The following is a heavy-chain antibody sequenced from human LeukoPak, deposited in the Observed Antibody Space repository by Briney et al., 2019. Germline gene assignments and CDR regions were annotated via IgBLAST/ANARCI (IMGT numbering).Heavy chain of an antibody. CDR3: ARVYDSSGYPLIGY. Sequence: ASVKVSCKASGYTFTSYDINWVRQATGQGLEWMGWMNPNSGNTGYAQKFQGRVTMTRNTSISTAYMELSSLRSEDTAVYYCARVYDSSGYPLIGYWGQGTLVTVSS. J-gene: IGHJ4*02. D-gene: IGHD3-22*01. CDR1: GYTFTSYD. V-gene: IGHV1-8*01. CDR2: MNPNSGNT.